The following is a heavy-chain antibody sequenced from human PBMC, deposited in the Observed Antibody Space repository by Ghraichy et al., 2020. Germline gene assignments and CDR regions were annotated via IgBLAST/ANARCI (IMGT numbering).Heavy chain of an antibody. D-gene: IGHD6-13*01. CDR3: AKSATGYSSSWAPFDH. CDR1: GFTFSSYA. CDR2: ISGSGGST. J-gene: IGHJ4*02. Sequence: GGSLRLSCAASGFTFSSYAMSWVRQAPGKGLEWVSAISGSGGSTYYADSVKGRFTISRDNSKNTLYLQMNSLRAEDTAVYYCAKSATGYSSSWAPFDHWGQGTLVTVSS. V-gene: IGHV3-23*01.